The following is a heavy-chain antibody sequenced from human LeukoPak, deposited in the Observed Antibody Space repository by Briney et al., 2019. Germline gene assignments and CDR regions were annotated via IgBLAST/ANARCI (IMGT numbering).Heavy chain of an antibody. D-gene: IGHD3/OR15-3a*01. CDR2: IRYDGSNK. J-gene: IGHJ4*02. CDR1: GFTFSSYG. V-gene: IGHV3-30*02. Sequence: GGSLRLSCAASGFTFSSYGMHWVRQAPGKGLEWVAFIRYDGSNKYYADSVKGRFTISRDNSKNTLYLQMNSLRAEDTAVYYCAKDLSSGTGRGFDYWGQGTLVTVSS. CDR3: AKDLSSGTGRGFDY.